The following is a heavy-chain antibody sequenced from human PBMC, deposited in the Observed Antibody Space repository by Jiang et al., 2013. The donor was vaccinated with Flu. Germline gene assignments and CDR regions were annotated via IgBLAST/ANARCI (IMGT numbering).Heavy chain of an antibody. V-gene: IGHV4-59*08. Sequence: LLKPSETLSLTCTVSGGSISSYYWSWIRQPPGKGLEWIGYIYYSGSTNYNPSLKSRVTISVDTSKNQFSLKLSSVTAADTAVYYCARQSYGGNLDYWGQGTLVTVSS. CDR3: ARQSYGGNLDY. D-gene: IGHD4-23*01. CDR1: GGSISSYY. J-gene: IGHJ4*02. CDR2: IYYSGST.